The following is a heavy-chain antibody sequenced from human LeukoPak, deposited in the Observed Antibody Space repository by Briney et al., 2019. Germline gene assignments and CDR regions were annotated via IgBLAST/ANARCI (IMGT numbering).Heavy chain of an antibody. D-gene: IGHD3-10*01. V-gene: IGHV3-7*05. J-gene: IGHJ4*02. CDR1: VFTYSQSA. CDR2: IKQDGSEK. Sequence: PGGSLSLFCSASVFTYSQSAVSEARQAPGKGLEWVANIKQDGSEKYYVDSVKGRFTISRDNAKNSLYMQMNSLRAEDTAVYYCARNRYYCSRNGYHDYFDYWGQGTLVTVSS. CDR3: ARNRYYCSRNGYHDYFDY.